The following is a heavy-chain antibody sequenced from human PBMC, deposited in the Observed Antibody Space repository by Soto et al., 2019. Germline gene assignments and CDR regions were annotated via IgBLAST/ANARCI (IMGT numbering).Heavy chain of an antibody. J-gene: IGHJ6*02. CDR3: ASRPFYYYGLDV. V-gene: IGHV4-30-2*01. Sequence: LXLTFTVRGGSITTPGEYWSWIRQPPGKALEWIGYVYHTGNAYTKPSLKSRVTISLDRSKNQFYLKMTSVTAADTDLYYCASRPFYYYGLDVWGQGTTVTVSS. CDR1: GGSITTPGEY. D-gene: IGHD3-3*02. CDR2: VYHTGNA.